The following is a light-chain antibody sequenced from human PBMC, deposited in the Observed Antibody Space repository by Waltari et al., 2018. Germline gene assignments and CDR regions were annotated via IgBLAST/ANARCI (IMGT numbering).Light chain of an antibody. V-gene: IGLV2-11*01. J-gene: IGLJ3*02. CDR3: GHPYWV. Sequence: QSALTQPRSVSGSPGQSVTISCTGTTSDVDSYNYVSWNQQHPGKAPKIIIHYLNKRHSGVPDRFSASKSGNTASLTISGLQAEDAADYCCGHPYWVFGGGTKLTVL. CDR2: YLN. CDR1: TSDVDSYNY.